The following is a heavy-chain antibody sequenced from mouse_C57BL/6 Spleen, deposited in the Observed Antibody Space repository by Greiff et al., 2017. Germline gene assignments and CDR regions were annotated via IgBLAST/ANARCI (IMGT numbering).Heavy chain of an antibody. J-gene: IGHJ4*01. CDR3: ARDGNCWAMDY. V-gene: IGHV5-4*01. D-gene: IGHD2-1*01. Sequence: DVQLQESGGGLVKPGGSLKLTCAASGFSFSSYAMSWVRQTPEKRLELVATISDGGSYTYYPDNVKGRFTITRDNTKNNLYLQMSNLRSEDTAMYYCARDGNCWAMDYWGQGTTVTVSS. CDR1: GFSFSSYA. CDR2: ISDGGSYT.